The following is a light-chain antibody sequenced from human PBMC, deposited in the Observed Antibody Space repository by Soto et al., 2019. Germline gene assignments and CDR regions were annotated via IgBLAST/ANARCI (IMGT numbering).Light chain of an antibody. V-gene: IGKV3D-20*01. CDR3: QHYGSSPWM. CDR1: QTVGSTY. J-gene: IGKJ1*01. Sequence: EIVSTQSPGTLALSPGERASLSCGASQTVGSTYVAWYQQKPGLAPRLPIYDACSRATAIPDRFSGSGSGTDFTLTISRLEPEDFAVYYCQHYGSSPWMFGQGTKVEL. CDR2: DAC.